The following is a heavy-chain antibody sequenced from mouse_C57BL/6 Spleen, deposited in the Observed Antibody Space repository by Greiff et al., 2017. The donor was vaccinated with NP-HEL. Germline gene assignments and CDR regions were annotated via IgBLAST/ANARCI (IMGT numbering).Heavy chain of an antibody. J-gene: IGHJ4*01. D-gene: IGHD2-2*01. CDR2: INPSNGGT. V-gene: IGHV1-53*01. CDR3: ARWGSTMVTSMDD. Sequence: QVQLQQPGTELVKPGASVKLSCKASGYTFTSYWMHWVKQRPGQGLEWIGNINPSNGGTNYNEKFKSKATLTVDKSSSTAFMQLSRLASEDSAVYYGARWGSTMVTSMDDWGQGTSVTVSS. CDR1: GYTFTSYW.